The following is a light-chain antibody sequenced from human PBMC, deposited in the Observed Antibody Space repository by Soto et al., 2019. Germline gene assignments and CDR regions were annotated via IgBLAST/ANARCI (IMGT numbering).Light chain of an antibody. J-gene: IGKJ1*01. V-gene: IGKV4-1*01. Sequence: DIVMTQSPDSLAVSLGERATINCKSSQSVLHSPNNKNYLAWFQQKPGQSPKVLIYWASTREFGVPDRFSASGSGTDFTLTISSLQAEDVAVYYCQQYYSTPWTFGQGTKVEIK. CDR3: QQYYSTPWT. CDR2: WAS. CDR1: QSVLHSPNNKNY.